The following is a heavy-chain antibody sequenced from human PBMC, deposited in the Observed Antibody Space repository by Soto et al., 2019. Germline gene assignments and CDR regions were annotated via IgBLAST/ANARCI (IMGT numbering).Heavy chain of an antibody. CDR2: IYPGDSDT. CDR3: ARHSPSHTAH. CDR1: GYSFSSEW. Sequence: PGESLKISCKGSGYSFSSEWIGWVRQMPGKGLEWMGIIYPGDSDTRYSPSFQGQVTISADKSISTAYLQWSSLKASDTAMYYCARHSPSHTAHWGQGPLVSVSS. J-gene: IGHJ4*02. D-gene: IGHD2-21*02. V-gene: IGHV5-51*01.